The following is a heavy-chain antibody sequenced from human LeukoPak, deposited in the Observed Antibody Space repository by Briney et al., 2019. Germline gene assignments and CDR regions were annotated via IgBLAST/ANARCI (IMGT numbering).Heavy chain of an antibody. CDR2: IWYDGSNR. V-gene: IGHV3-33*01. D-gene: IGHD3-16*01. Sequence: PGRCLRLSCAASGFIFSYYGMHWVRQAPGKGLEWVAVIWYDGSNRYYADSLKGRFTISRDNSKNTLYLQMNSLTADDTAVYYCARDPLGVLSYFDYWGQGTLVTVSS. CDR3: ARDPLGVLSYFDY. J-gene: IGHJ4*02. CDR1: GFIFSYYG.